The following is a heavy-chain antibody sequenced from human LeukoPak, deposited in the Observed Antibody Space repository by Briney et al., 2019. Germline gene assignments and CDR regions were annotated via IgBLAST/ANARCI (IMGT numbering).Heavy chain of an antibody. CDR3: ARASVVAAGGPWFDP. Sequence: SQTLSLTCTVSGGSISSGDYYWSWIRQPPGKGVEWIGSSYDSGSTYYNPSLKSRVTISVDTSKNQFSLKLSSVTAADTAVYYCARASVVAAGGPWFDPWGQGTLVTVSS. V-gene: IGHV4-30-4*01. J-gene: IGHJ5*02. D-gene: IGHD2-15*01. CDR1: GGSISSGDYY. CDR2: SYDSGST.